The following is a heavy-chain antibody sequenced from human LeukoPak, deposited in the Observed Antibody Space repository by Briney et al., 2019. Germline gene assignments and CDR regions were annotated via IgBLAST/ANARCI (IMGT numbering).Heavy chain of an antibody. CDR1: GGTFSTYA. V-gene: IGHV1-69*06. CDR3: ARIAGTRATMVRNDYHYMDV. J-gene: IGHJ6*03. D-gene: IGHD3-10*01. CDR2: IIPIFASSNYAQKFGSA. Sequence: ASVKVSCKASGGTFSTYAISWVRQAPGQGLEWMGGIIPIFASSNYAQKFGSANYAQKFQGRVTITADRSTSTAYMELSGLRSEDTAVYYCARIAGTRATMVRNDYHYMDVWGKGTTVTISS.